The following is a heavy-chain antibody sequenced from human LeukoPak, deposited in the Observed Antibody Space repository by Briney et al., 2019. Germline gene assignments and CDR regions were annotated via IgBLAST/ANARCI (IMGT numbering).Heavy chain of an antibody. Sequence: AGGSLRLSCVVSGFTFSGYGLSWARQTPGKGLEWVSATSYSGDGAYYADSVRGRFTASRDSSTNTYYLQMDSLRAEDTAVYYCAKESEGASPAYWGRGTLVTVSS. CDR3: AKESEGASPAY. CDR1: GFTFSGYG. D-gene: IGHD3-16*01. CDR2: TSYSGDGA. V-gene: IGHV3-23*01. J-gene: IGHJ4*02.